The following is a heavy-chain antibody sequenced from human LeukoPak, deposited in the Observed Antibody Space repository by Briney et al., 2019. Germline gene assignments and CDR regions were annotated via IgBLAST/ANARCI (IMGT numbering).Heavy chain of an antibody. Sequence: PSETLSLTCTDSGGSISSSNYYWGWIRQPPGKGLEWIGSIFYTGSTYYNPSLKSRVTVSVDTSKNQFSLKLNSVTAADTAVYYCARLTMVRGVDCWGQGTLVTVSS. V-gene: IGHV4-39*01. CDR3: ARLTMVRGVDC. CDR1: GGSISSSNYY. CDR2: IFYTGST. J-gene: IGHJ4*02. D-gene: IGHD3-10*01.